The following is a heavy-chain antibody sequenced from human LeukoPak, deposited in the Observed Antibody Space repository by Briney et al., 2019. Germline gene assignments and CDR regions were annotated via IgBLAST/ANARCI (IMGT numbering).Heavy chain of an antibody. CDR2: INHSGST. Sequence: SETLSLTCAVYGGSFSDYYYTWIRQPPGKGLEWIGEINHSGSTNYNPSLKSRVTISVDTSKNQFSLKLSSVTAADTAVYYCASGVAATALGWGQGTLVTVSS. CDR3: ASGVAATALG. J-gene: IGHJ4*02. V-gene: IGHV4-34*01. D-gene: IGHD6-13*01. CDR1: GGSFSDYY.